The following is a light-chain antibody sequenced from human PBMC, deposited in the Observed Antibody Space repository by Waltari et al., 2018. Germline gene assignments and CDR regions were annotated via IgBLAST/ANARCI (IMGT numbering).Light chain of an antibody. V-gene: IGKV3-15*01. CDR3: QHYDNWPPAWT. CDR2: GAS. J-gene: IGKJ1*01. Sequence: EIVMTQSPATLSVSPGERATLSCRASQSVSSNLAWYQQRPGQALRLVIYGASTRATGIPARFSGSGSGTEFTLTISSLQSEDFAIYYCQHYDNWPPAWTFGQGTKVEIK. CDR1: QSVSSN.